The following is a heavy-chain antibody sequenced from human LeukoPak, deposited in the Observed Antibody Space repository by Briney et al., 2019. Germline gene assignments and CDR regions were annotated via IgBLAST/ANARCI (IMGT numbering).Heavy chain of an antibody. J-gene: IGHJ4*02. CDR1: GGSISSGSYY. V-gene: IGHV4-61*02. CDR2: IYTSGST. CDR3: ARLPGVAAGHFDY. Sequence: SETLSLTCTVSGGSISSGSYYWSWIRQPAGKGLEWIGRIYTSGSTNYNPSLKSRVTISVDTSKNQFSLKLSSVTAADTAVYYCARLPGVAAGHFDYWGQGTLVTVSS. D-gene: IGHD6-13*01.